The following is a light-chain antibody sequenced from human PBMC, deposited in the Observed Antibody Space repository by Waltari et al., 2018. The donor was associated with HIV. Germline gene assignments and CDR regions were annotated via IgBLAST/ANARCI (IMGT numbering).Light chain of an antibody. J-gene: IGLJ2*01. CDR1: SSDVGSYDL. CDR3: CSYAGSGTSDVL. V-gene: IGLV2-23*02. Sequence: QSALTQAASMSGSPGQSITISCTGTSSDVGSYDLVSWYQQFPGKAPKLIIFEVNRRPSGISNRFSGSKSGNTASLTIAGLQPEDEADYYCCSYAGSGTSDVLFGGGTKLTVL. CDR2: EVN.